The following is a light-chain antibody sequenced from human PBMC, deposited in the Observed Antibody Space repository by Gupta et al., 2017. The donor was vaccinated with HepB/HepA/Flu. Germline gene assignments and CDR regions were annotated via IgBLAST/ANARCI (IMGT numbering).Light chain of an antibody. CDR2: DAS. CDR1: QDITTY. J-gene: IGKJ4*01. V-gene: IGKV1-33*01. CDR3: QQYDNCRSLT. Sequence: DIQLTQSRSSLSASVGDRVTITCQASQDITTYLNWYQQKPGKAPKLLIYDASNLQTGVPSRFSGSGSGTDXTFTISXRQPEDFAAYYCQQYDNCRSLTFGXGTRVEIK.